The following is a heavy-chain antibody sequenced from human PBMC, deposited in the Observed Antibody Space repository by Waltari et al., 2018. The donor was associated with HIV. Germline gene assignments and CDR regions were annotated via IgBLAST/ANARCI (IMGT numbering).Heavy chain of an antibody. CDR1: GYSISSGYY. CDR2: IYHSGST. CDR3: ARDRLYSGSYHHWFDP. V-gene: IGHV4-38-2*02. J-gene: IGHJ5*02. D-gene: IGHD1-26*01. Sequence: QVQLQESGPGLVKPSETLSLTCTVSGYSISSGYYWGWIRQPPGKGLEWIGSIYHSGSTYYNPSLKSRVTISVDTSKNQFSLKLSSVTAADTAVYYCARDRLYSGSYHHWFDPWGQGTLVTVSS.